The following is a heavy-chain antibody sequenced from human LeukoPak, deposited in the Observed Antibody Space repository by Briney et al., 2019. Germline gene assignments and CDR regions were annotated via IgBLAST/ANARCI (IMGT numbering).Heavy chain of an antibody. CDR1: GYTFTGYY. J-gene: IGHJ4*02. D-gene: IGHD3-22*01. Sequence: ASVKVSCKASGYTFTGYYMHWVRQAPGQGLEWMGWINPNTGDTNYAQKFQGGVTMTRDTSISTAYMELSRLRSDDTAVYYCARDSYYDYYDSSGYPDYWGQGTLVTVSS. V-gene: IGHV1-2*02. CDR2: INPNTGDT. CDR3: ARDSYYDYYDSSGYPDY.